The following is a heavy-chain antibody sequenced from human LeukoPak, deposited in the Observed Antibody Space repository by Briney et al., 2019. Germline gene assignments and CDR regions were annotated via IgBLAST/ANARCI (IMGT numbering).Heavy chain of an antibody. CDR3: ARDNGTVTRNYYYYYGMDV. D-gene: IGHD4-17*01. CDR1: GFTFSDYY. V-gene: IGHV3-11*01. Sequence: GGSLRLSCAASGFTFSDYYMSWIRQAPGKGLEWVSYISSSGSTIYYADSVKGRFTISRDNAKNSLYLQMNSLRAEDTAVYYCARDNGTVTRNYYYYYGMDVWGQGTTVTVSS. J-gene: IGHJ6*02. CDR2: ISSSGSTI.